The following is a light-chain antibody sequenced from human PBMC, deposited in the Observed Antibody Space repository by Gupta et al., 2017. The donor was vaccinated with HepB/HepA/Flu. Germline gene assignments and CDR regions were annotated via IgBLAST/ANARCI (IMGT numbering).Light chain of an antibody. Sequence: EIVLAQSPVTVSVSPGERATLSCRASQDISVNLAWYQQKFGQAPRLLIYHASARAADIPARFSGSGSGTEFTLTISSLQSEDFAIYYCQQYENWPGTFGQGSKVEIK. V-gene: IGKV3-15*01. CDR3: QQYENWPGT. J-gene: IGKJ1*01. CDR2: HAS. CDR1: QDISVN.